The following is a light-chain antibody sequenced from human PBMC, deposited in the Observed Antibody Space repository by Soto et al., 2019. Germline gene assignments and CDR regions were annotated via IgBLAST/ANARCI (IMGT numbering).Light chain of an antibody. CDR2: SNN. CDR3: AAWDDSLNGPV. Sequence: QSVLTQPPSASGTPGQRVTISCSGSSSNIGSNTVNWYQHFPGTAPKLLIYSNNRRPSGLPDRFSGSKSGTSASLAISGLQSEDEADYYCAAWDDSLNGPVFGGGTKLTVL. CDR1: SSNIGSNT. V-gene: IGLV1-44*01. J-gene: IGLJ2*01.